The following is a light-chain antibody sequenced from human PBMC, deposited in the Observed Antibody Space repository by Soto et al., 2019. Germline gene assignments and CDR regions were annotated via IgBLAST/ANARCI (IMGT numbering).Light chain of an antibody. CDR1: QSLLDSDDGNTY. V-gene: IGKV2-40*01. J-gene: IGKJ5*01. Sequence: DIVMTQTPLSLPVTPGEPASISCGSSQSLLDSDDGNTYLDWYLQKPGQSPQLLIYTVSYRASGVPDRFSGSGSGTDFTLKISRVETDDVGIYYCMQSTQLPPTFGQGTRLEIK. CDR3: MQSTQLPPT. CDR2: TVS.